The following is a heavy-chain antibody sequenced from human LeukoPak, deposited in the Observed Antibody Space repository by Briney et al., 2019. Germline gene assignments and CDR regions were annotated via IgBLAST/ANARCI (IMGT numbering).Heavy chain of an antibody. J-gene: IGHJ4*02. Sequence: SVKVSCKASGGTFSSYAISWVRQAPGQGLEWMGGIIPIFGTANYAQKFQGRVTITADESTSTAYMELSSLRSEDTAVYYCAREEGYGGNSPQDYWGQGTPVTVSS. CDR2: IIPIFGTA. CDR3: AREEGYGGNSPQDY. V-gene: IGHV1-69*13. CDR1: GGTFSSYA. D-gene: IGHD4-23*01.